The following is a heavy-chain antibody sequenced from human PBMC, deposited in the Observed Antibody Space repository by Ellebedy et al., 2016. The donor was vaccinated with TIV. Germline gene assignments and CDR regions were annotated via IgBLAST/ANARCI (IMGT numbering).Heavy chain of an antibody. CDR3: AKSRDGDYASWYFDL. V-gene: IGHV4-31*03. D-gene: IGHD4-17*01. CDR1: GGSISSGGYY. Sequence: SETLSLTXTVSGGSISSGGYYWSWIRQHPGKGLEWIGYIYYSGSTYYNPSLKSRVTISVDTSKNQFSLKLSSVTAADTAVYYCAKSRDGDYASWYFDLWGRGTLVTVSS. CDR2: IYYSGST. J-gene: IGHJ2*01.